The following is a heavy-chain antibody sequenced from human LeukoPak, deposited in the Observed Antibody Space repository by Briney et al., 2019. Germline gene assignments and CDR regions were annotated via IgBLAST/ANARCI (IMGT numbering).Heavy chain of an antibody. J-gene: IGHJ6*03. CDR2: IYYSGST. D-gene: IGHD2/OR15-2a*01. CDR3: ARTRGISLDDMDV. V-gene: IGHV4-59*01. Sequence: SETLSLTCTVSGGSISSYYWSWIRQPPGKGLEWIGYIYYSGSTNYNPSLKSRVTISVDTSKNQFSLKLSSVTAADTAVYYCARTRGISLDDMDVWGKGTTVTVSS. CDR1: GGSISSYY.